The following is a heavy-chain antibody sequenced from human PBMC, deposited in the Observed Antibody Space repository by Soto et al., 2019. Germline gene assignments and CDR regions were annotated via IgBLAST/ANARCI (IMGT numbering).Heavy chain of an antibody. V-gene: IGHV4-59*12. J-gene: IGHJ6*02. CDR2: IYYSGST. Sequence: SETLSLTCTVSGGSISSYYWSWIRQPPGKGLEWIGYIYYSGSTNYNPSLKSRVTISVDRSKNQFSLKLSSVTAADTAVYYCARAHYGDYGYGMDVWGQGTTVTVS. CDR1: GGSISSYY. D-gene: IGHD4-17*01. CDR3: ARAHYGDYGYGMDV.